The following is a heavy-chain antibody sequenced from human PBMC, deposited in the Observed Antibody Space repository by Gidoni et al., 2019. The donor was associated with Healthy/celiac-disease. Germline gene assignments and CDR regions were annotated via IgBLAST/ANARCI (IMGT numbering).Heavy chain of an antibody. CDR3: AKDKSYYFLDY. V-gene: IGHV3-43*01. CDR1: GFTFDDYT. Sequence: EVQLVESGGVVVQPGGSLRLSCAASGFTFDDYTMHWVRQAPGKGLEWVSLISWDGGSTYYAYSVKGRFTISRDNSKNSLYLQMNSLRTEDTALYYCAKDKSYYFLDYWGQGTLVTVSS. D-gene: IGHD1-26*01. CDR2: ISWDGGST. J-gene: IGHJ4*02.